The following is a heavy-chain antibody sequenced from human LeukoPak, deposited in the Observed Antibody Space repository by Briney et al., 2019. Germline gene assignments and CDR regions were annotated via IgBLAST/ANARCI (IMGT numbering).Heavy chain of an antibody. CDR3: ARRTYGDYVSGVDDY. V-gene: IGHV1-18*01. CDR1: GYTFTSYG. D-gene: IGHD4-17*01. Sequence: PEASVKVSCKASGYTFTSYGISWVRQAPGQGLEWMGWISAYNGNTNYAQKLQGRVTMTTDTSTSTAYMELRSLRSDDTAVYYCARRTYGDYVSGVDDYWGQGTLVTVSS. CDR2: ISAYNGNT. J-gene: IGHJ4*02.